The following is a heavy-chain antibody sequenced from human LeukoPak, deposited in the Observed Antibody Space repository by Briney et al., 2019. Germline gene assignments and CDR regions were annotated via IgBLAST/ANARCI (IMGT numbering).Heavy chain of an antibody. V-gene: IGHV3-23*01. CDR1: GFTFNSYA. Sequence: GGSLRLSCTASGFTFNSYAMSWVRQAPGKGLEWVSTVSGSGSSTYYTDSVKGRFTISRDNAQSTLYLQMDSLRAEDTAVYYCAREGTIVVGDAFDIWGRGTMVTVSS. CDR2: VSGSGSST. D-gene: IGHD2-15*01. J-gene: IGHJ3*02. CDR3: AREGTIVVGDAFDI.